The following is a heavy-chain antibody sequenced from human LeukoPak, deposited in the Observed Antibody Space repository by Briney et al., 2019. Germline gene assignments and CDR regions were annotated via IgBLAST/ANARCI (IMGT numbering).Heavy chain of an antibody. V-gene: IGHV4-59*08. Sequence: SETLSLTCTVSGGSISSYYWSWIRQPPGKGLEWIGYIYYSGSTNYNPSLKSRVTISVDTSKNQFSLKLSSVTAADTAVYYCARRSVVTAINFDTFDIWGQGTMVTVSS. D-gene: IGHD2-21*02. CDR1: GGSISSYY. CDR2: IYYSGST. CDR3: ARRSVVTAINFDTFDI. J-gene: IGHJ3*02.